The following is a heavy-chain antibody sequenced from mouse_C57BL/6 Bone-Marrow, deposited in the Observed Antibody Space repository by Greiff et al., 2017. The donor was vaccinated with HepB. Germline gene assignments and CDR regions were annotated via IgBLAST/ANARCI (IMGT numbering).Heavy chain of an antibody. CDR2: IDPEDGDT. CDR1: GFNIKDYY. V-gene: IGHV14-1*01. CDR3: TTSVPAWFAY. D-gene: IGHD1-1*01. J-gene: IGHJ3*01. Sequence: EVQLKESGAELVRPGASVKLSCTASGFNIKDYYMHWVKQRPEQGLEWIGRIDPEDGDTEYAPKFQGKDTMTADTSSNTAYLQLSSLTSEDTAVYYCTTSVPAWFAYWGQGTLVTVSA.